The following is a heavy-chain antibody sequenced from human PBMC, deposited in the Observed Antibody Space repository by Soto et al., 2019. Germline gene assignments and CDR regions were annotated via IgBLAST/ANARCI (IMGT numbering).Heavy chain of an antibody. V-gene: IGHV1-69*12. CDR3: ATHTVVTPGNYYSGMDV. CDR1: GGTFSSYA. Sequence: QVQLVQSGAEVKKPGSSVKVSCKASGGTFSSYAIIWVRQAPGQGLEWMGGLIPIFGTADYAQKFQGRVTITADESTSTAYMELSSLRSDDTAVYYCATHTVVTPGNYYSGMDVWGQGTTVTVSS. CDR2: LIPIFGTA. D-gene: IGHD4-4*01. J-gene: IGHJ6*02.